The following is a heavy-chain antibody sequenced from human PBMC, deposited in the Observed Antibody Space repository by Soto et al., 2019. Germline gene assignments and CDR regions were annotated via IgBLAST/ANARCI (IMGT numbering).Heavy chain of an antibody. V-gene: IGHV3-23*01. J-gene: IGHJ6*02. Sequence: EVQLLEAGGGLVQPGGSLRLSCAAAGFTFSSYAMSWVRQAPGKGLEWVSAISGSGGSTYYADSVKGRFTISRDNSKNTMYLHMNSLRAEDTAVYYCAPRPHIVVVDGMDVWGQGTTVTVSS. D-gene: IGHD2-21*01. CDR2: ISGSGGST. CDR3: APRPHIVVVDGMDV. CDR1: GFTFSSYA.